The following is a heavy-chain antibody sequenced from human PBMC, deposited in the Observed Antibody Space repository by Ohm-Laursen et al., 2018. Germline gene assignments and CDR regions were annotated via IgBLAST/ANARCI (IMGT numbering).Heavy chain of an antibody. CDR2: IDTDGGST. Sequence: SLRLSCAASGFTFSTYWMHWVRQAPGKGLVWVSRIDTDGGSTSYADSVKGRFTISRDNAKNTLYLQMNSLRAEYTAVYYCARGIRDVWGQGTLVTVSS. CDR3: ARGIRDV. D-gene: IGHD2-15*01. J-gene: IGHJ4*02. CDR1: GFTFSTYW. V-gene: IGHV3-74*01.